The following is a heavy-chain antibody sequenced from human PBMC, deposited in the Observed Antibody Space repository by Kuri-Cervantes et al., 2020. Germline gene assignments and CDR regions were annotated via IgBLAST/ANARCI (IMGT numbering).Heavy chain of an antibody. Sequence: SQTLSLTCAVYGGSFSGYYWSWIRQPPGKGLEWIGEINHSGSTNYNPSLKSRVTISVDTSKNQFSLKLSSVTAADTAVYYCARGWRGRSTSVAHYTRYSDLWGRGTLVTVSS. CDR2: INHSGST. V-gene: IGHV4-34*01. CDR1: GGSFSGYY. CDR3: ARGWRGRSTSVAHYTRYSDL. D-gene: IGHD2-15*01. J-gene: IGHJ2*01.